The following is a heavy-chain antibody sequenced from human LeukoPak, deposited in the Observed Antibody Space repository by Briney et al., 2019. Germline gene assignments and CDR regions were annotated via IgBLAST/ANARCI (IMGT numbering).Heavy chain of an antibody. CDR2: ISSSGSTI. J-gene: IGHJ4*02. CDR3: ARDPITMVRGVITSPDY. CDR1: GFTFSDYY. V-gene: IGHV3-11*01. D-gene: IGHD3-10*01. Sequence: PGGSLRLSCAASGFTFSDYYMSWIRQAPGKGLEWVSYISSSGSTIYYADSVKGRFTISRDNAKNSLYLQMNSLRAEDTAVYYCARDPITMVRGVITSPDYWGQGTLVTASS.